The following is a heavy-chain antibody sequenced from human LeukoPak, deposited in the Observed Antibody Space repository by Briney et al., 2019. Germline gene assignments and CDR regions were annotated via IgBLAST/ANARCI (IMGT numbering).Heavy chain of an antibody. CDR3: ARVWYYDILTGVDY. CDR1: GFTFSNYV. CDR2: ISYDGSNK. Sequence: GRSLRLSCAASGFTFSNYVMHWVRQAPGKGLEWVAVISYDGSNKYYADSVKGRFTISRDNSKTTLYLQMSSLRAEDTAVYYCARVWYYDILTGVDYWGQGTLVTVSS. D-gene: IGHD3-9*01. J-gene: IGHJ4*02. V-gene: IGHV3-30*04.